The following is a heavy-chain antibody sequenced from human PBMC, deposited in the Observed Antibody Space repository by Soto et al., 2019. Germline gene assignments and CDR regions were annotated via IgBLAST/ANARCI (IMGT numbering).Heavy chain of an antibody. CDR2: IYYSGST. D-gene: IGHD2-2*01. J-gene: IGHJ6*02. V-gene: IGHV4-31*03. CDR1: GGSISSGGYY. Sequence: SETLSLTCTVSGGSISSGGYYWSWIRQHPGKGLEWIGYIYYSGSTYYNPSLKSRVTISVDTSKNQFSLKLSSVTAADTAVYYCARDLVCSSTSCPLFYGMDVWGQGTTVTVSS. CDR3: ARDLVCSSTSCPLFYGMDV.